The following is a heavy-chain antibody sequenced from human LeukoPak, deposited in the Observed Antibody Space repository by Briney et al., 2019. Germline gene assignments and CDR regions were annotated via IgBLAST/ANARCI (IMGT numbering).Heavy chain of an antibody. Sequence: SETLSLTCTVSGGSISSSSYYWGWIRQPPGKGLEWIGRIYTSGSTNYNPSLKSRVTMSVDTSKNQFSLKLSSVTAADTAVYYCAREGAGLWFGELVSYNWFDPWGQGTLVTVSS. CDR2: IYTSGST. CDR3: AREGAGLWFGELVSYNWFDP. CDR1: GGSISSSSYY. D-gene: IGHD3-10*01. J-gene: IGHJ5*02. V-gene: IGHV4-39*07.